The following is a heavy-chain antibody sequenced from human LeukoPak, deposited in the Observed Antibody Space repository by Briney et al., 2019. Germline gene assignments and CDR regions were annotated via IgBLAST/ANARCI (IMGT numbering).Heavy chain of an antibody. CDR1: GGSISNYY. Sequence: SETLSLTCSVSGGSISNYYWTWIRQPPGKGLEWVGYIYYSGSTSYNPSLKSRVTISVDTSKNQFSLKLSSVTAADTAVYYCARKNAFDIWGQGTMVTVSS. CDR2: IYYSGST. J-gene: IGHJ3*02. CDR3: ARKNAFDI. V-gene: IGHV4-59*01.